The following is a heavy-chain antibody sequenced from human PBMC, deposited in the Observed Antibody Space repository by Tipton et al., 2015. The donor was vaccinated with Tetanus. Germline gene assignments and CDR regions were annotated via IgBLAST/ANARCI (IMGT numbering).Heavy chain of an antibody. CDR2: IKEDGSEM. CDR1: GFTSRSYW. V-gene: IGHV3-7*01. J-gene: IGHJ4*02. CDR3: AADEYSNGLFRN. Sequence: SLRLSCVASGFTSRSYWMSWVRQAPGKGLEWVANIKEDGSEMYYADSVKGRFTISRDNARNSLSVHMNSLTAEDTAVYYCAADEYSNGLFRNWGQGTQVTVST. D-gene: IGHD2/OR15-2a*01.